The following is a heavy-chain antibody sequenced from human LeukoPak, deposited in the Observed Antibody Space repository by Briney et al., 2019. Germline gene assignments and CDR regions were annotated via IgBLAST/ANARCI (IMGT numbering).Heavy chain of an antibody. J-gene: IGHJ4*02. Sequence: GESLKISCKGSGYSFTSYWIGWVRQMPGKGLEWMGIIYPGDSDTRYSPSFQGQVTISADKSISTAYLQWSSLKASDTAMYYCASHMATYGSGSYFDYWGQGTLVTVSS. CDR1: GYSFTSYW. D-gene: IGHD3-10*01. CDR3: ASHMATYGSGSYFDY. V-gene: IGHV5-51*01. CDR2: IYPGDSDT.